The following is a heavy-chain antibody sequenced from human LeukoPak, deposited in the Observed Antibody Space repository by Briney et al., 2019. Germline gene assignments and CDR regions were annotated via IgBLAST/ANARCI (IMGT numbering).Heavy chain of an antibody. CDR1: GFTFSSYA. Sequence: SGGSLRLSCAASGFTFSSYAMSWVRQAPGKGLEWVSAISGGGGRRYYADSVKGRFTISRDNSRNTLYLQMNRLRAEDTAVYYCARGSPMLQGRPFDYWGQGTLVTVSS. D-gene: IGHD3-10*01. CDR2: ISGGGGRR. V-gene: IGHV3-23*01. J-gene: IGHJ4*02. CDR3: ARGSPMLQGRPFDY.